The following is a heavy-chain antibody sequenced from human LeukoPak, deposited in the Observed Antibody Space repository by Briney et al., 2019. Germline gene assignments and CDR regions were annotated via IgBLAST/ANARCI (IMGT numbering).Heavy chain of an antibody. D-gene: IGHD6-19*01. V-gene: IGHV1-8*01. J-gene: IGHJ4*02. CDR3: ARLAVAGTGH. CDR2: MNPNSGKR. CDR1: GYTFTSYD. Sequence: GASVKVSCKASGYTFTSYDINSVRHATGQGLEWMGWMNPNSGKRGYAQKFQGRVTMTRNTSISTAYMELSSLGSGDTAVYYCARLAVAGTGHWGQGTLVTVSS.